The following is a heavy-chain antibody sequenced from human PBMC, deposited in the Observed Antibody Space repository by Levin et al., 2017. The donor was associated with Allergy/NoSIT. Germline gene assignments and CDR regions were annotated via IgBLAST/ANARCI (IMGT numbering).Heavy chain of an antibody. Sequence: GGSLRLSCAASGILFSSYDMNWVRQAPGKGLEWVSSISAGGNYIYYADSVKGRFTISRDNAKNSLFLQMNSLRAEDTAVYYCASWAMYHYDRSAFDYFYFAMDGWGQGTTVTVSS. CDR3: ASWAMYHYDRSAFDYFYFAMDG. CDR1: GILFSSYD. J-gene: IGHJ6*02. CDR2: ISAGGNYI. V-gene: IGHV3-21*01. D-gene: IGHD3-22*01.